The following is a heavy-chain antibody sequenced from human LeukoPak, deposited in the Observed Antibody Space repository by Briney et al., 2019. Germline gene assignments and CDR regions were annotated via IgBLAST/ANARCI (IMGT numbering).Heavy chain of an antibody. J-gene: IGHJ3*02. D-gene: IGHD2-15*01. Sequence: PGGSLRLSCTASGFTFSSYTMSWVRQAPGEGLEWLSAINGRGITYYAGSEKGRFTISRDNSKNTLYLQMNSLRAEDTAVYYCAKGGGRQNAFDIWGQGTMVTVSS. CDR1: GFTFSSYT. CDR3: AKGGGRQNAFDI. V-gene: IGHV3-23*01. CDR2: INGRGIT.